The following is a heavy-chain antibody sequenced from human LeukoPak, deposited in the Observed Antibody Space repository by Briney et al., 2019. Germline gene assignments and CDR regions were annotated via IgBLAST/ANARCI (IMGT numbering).Heavy chain of an antibody. CDR1: GFTFSNYW. V-gene: IGHV3-7*01. J-gene: IGHJ6*03. CDR3: VRESRRYQLPGLNDYYYMDV. D-gene: IGHD2-2*01. Sequence: GGSLRLSCAASGFTFSNYWMNWVRQAPGKGLEWVANIKQDGSEKYYVDSVKGRFTISRDIAKNSLYLQMNGLRAEDTAVYYCVRESRRYQLPGLNDYYYMDVWGKGTTVTVSS. CDR2: IKQDGSEK.